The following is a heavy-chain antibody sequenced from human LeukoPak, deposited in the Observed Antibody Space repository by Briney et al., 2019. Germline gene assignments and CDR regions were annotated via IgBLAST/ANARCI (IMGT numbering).Heavy chain of an antibody. V-gene: IGHV3-33*08. Sequence: GGSPRLSCAPSGITLRNYWMHWVRQAPGKGLGWVAVIWYDGSNKYYADSVKGRFTISRDNSKNTLYLQMNSLRAEDTAVYYCAREGGKQQLIHYFDYWGQGNLVPLSS. CDR3: AREGGKQQLIHYFDY. D-gene: IGHD6-13*01. CDR2: IWYDGSNK. J-gene: IGHJ4*02. CDR1: GITLRNYW.